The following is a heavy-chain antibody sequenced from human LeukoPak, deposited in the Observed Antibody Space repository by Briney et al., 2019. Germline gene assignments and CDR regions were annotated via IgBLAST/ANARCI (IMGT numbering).Heavy chain of an antibody. CDR1: GFTFSNYW. D-gene: IGHD1-26*01. J-gene: IGHJ4*02. CDR2: IKQDGSEQ. Sequence: PGGSLRLSCAASGFTFSNYWMTWVRQAPGKGLEWVANIKQDGSEQHHVDSVKGRFTISRDNAKNSLYLQMNSLRAEDTAVYYCARGGGTSDYWGQGTLVTVSS. V-gene: IGHV3-7*05. CDR3: ARGGGTSDY.